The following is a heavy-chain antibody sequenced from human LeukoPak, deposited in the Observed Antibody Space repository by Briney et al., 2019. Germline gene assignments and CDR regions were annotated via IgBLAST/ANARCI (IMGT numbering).Heavy chain of an antibody. D-gene: IGHD2-2*01. CDR1: GGSVSSGSYY. J-gene: IGHJ5*02. CDR3: ARVTSYNWFDP. Sequence: SETLSLTCTVSGGSVSSGSYYWSWIRQPPGKGLEWIGYIYYSGSTNYNSSLKTRVTISVDTSKNQLSLKLSSVTAADTAVYYCARVTSYNWFDPWGQGTLVTVS. V-gene: IGHV4-61*01. CDR2: IYYSGST.